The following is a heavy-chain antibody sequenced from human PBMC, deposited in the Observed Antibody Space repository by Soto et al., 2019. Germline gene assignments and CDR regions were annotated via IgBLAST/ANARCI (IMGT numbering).Heavy chain of an antibody. D-gene: IGHD3-16*01. CDR2: ISTSSGYR. CDR3: ARDLHDYVSFRFDP. Sequence: PGGSLRLSCAASGFTFSNYSMNWVRQAPGKGLEWVSSISTSSGYRYYADSVKGRFTISRDNAKKSLYLQMNSLRAEDTAVYYCARDLHDYVSFRFDPWGQGTLVT. V-gene: IGHV3-21*01. J-gene: IGHJ5*02. CDR1: GFTFSNYS.